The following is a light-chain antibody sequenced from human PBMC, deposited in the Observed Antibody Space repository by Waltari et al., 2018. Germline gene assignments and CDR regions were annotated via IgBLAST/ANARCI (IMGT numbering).Light chain of an antibody. Sequence: SYELTQPPSVSVSPGQTASITCSGDKLGDKYAWWYQQKPGQSPVLFIYQDTKRPSGIPARFSRSNSGNTATLTISGTQAMDEADYYCQAWDNRVVFGGGTKLTVL. CDR1: KLGDKY. CDR3: QAWDNRVV. J-gene: IGLJ2*01. CDR2: QDT. V-gene: IGLV3-1*01.